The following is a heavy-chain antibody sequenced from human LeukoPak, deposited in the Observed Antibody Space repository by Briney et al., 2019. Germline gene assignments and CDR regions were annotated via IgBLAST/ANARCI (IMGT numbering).Heavy chain of an antibody. D-gene: IGHD5-24*01. J-gene: IGHJ3*02. CDR3: ARRMATVTDAFDT. Sequence: PSETLSLTCSVSGDSLTSHFWSWIRQTPGKGMKWIGYVFHSGTTNYSPSLKSRVTISLDTSKKQFYLRLASVTAADTALYYCARRMATVTDAFDTWGRGTMVSVSS. V-gene: IGHV4-59*08. CDR1: GDSLTSHF. CDR2: VFHSGTT.